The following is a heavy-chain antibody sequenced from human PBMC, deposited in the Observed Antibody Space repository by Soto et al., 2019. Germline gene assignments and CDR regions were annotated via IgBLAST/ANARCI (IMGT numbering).Heavy chain of an antibody. Sequence: SETLSLTCTVSGGSISSSSYYWGWIRQPPGKGLEWIGSIYYSGSTYYNPSLKSRVTISVDTSKNQFSLKLSSVTAADTAVYYCARDYYGSGTSGGMDVWGQGTTVTVSS. CDR2: IYYSGST. D-gene: IGHD3-10*01. CDR1: GGSISSSSYY. CDR3: ARDYYGSGTSGGMDV. V-gene: IGHV4-39*07. J-gene: IGHJ6*02.